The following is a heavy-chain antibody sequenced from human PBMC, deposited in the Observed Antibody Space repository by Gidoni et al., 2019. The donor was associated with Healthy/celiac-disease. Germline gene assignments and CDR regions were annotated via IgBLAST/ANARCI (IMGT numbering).Heavy chain of an antibody. J-gene: IGHJ4*02. CDR2: ISYDGSNK. Sequence: QVQLVESGGGVVQPGRSLSLSCAASGFTFSSYGLHWVRQAPGKGLEWVAVISYDGSNKYYADSVKGRFTISRDNSKNTLYLQMNSLRAEDTAVYYCAKDATYYDFWSGLPDYWGQGTLVTVSS. CDR1: GFTFSSYG. D-gene: IGHD3-3*01. V-gene: IGHV3-30*18. CDR3: AKDATYYDFWSGLPDY.